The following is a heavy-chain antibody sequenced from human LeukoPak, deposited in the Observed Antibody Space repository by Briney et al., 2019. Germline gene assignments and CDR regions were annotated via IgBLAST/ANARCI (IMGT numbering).Heavy chain of an antibody. CDR3: ARHPRYCSSTSCYRGAFDI. CDR1: GGSISSGDYY. J-gene: IGHJ3*02. Sequence: SETLSLTCTVSGGSISSGDYYWSWIRQPPGKGLEWIGEINHSGSTNYNPSLKSRVTISVDTSKNQFSLKLSSVTAADTAVYYCARHPRYCSSTSCYRGAFDIWGQGTMVTVSS. V-gene: IGHV4-39*01. D-gene: IGHD2-2*02. CDR2: INHSGST.